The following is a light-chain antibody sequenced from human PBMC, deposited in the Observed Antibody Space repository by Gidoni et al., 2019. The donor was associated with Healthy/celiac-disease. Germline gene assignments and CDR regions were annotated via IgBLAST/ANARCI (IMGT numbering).Light chain of an antibody. CDR1: QSVSSSY. CDR2: GAS. V-gene: IGKV3-20*01. Sequence: IFLTQSPGTLSLSPGERATLSCRASQSVSSSYLAWYQQKPGQAPRLLIYGASSRANGIPDRCSGSGSGTDFTLTISRLEPEDVAVYYCQQYGSSPYSFGQGTKLEIK. J-gene: IGKJ2*03. CDR3: QQYGSSPYS.